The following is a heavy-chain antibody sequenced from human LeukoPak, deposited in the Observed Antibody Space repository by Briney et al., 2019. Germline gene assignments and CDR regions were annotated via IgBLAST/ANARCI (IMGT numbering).Heavy chain of an antibody. J-gene: IGHJ4*02. CDR1: GFTFSSHA. D-gene: IGHD3-10*01. CDR3: AKDRLPMVRGIDY. CDR2: ISGSGGTT. Sequence: GSLRLSCSGSGFTFSSHAISWVRQAPGKGLEWVSAISGSGGTTYYADSVKGRFTISRDNSKNTLFLQMNSLRAEDTAVYYCAKDRLPMVRGIDYWGQGTLVTVSS. V-gene: IGHV3-23*01.